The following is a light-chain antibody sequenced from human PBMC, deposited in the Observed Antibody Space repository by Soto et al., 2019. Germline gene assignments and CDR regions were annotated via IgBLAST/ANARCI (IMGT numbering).Light chain of an antibody. CDR1: NIGSKS. Sequence: SYELTQPPSVSVAPGKTARITCGGNNIGSKSVHWYQQKPGQAPVLVIYYDNDRPSGIPERFSGSNSGNTATLTISRVEAGDEADYYCQVWDSSSDHPYVFGTGTKVTVL. CDR3: QVWDSSSDHPYV. V-gene: IGLV3-21*04. CDR2: YDN. J-gene: IGLJ1*01.